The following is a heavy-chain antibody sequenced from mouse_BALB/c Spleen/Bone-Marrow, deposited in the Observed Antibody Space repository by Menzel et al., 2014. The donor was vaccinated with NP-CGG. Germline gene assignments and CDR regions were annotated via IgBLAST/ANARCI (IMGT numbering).Heavy chain of an antibody. D-gene: IGHD2-1*01. V-gene: IGHV1S41*01. J-gene: IGHJ3*01. Sequence: DLVKPGASVKLSCKASGYTFTSYWINWIKQRPGQGLEWIGRIAPGSGSTYYNEMFKGKATLTVDTSSSTASIQLSSLSSEDSAVYFCAREDMGYGNNAWFAYWGQGTLVTVSA. CDR2: IAPGSGST. CDR1: GYTFTSYW. CDR3: AREDMGYGNNAWFAY.